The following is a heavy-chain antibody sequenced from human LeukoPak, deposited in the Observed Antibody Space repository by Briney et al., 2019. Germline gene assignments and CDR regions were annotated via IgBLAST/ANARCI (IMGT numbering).Heavy chain of an antibody. CDR1: GYTFTGYY. V-gene: IGHV1-46*01. CDR2: INPSGGST. J-gene: IGHJ4*02. CDR3: ARDEPGPLLLWFGELLANLDY. D-gene: IGHD3-10*01. Sequence: ASVKVSCKASGYTFTGYYMHWVRQAPGQGLEWMGIINPSGGSTSYAQKFQGRVTMTRDTSTSTVYMELSSLRSEDTAVYYCARDEPGPLLLWFGELLANLDYWGQGTLVTVSS.